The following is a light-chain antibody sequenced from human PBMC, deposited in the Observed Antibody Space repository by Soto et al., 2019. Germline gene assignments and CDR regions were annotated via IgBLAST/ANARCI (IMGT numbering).Light chain of an antibody. Sequence: QSVLTQPPSVSGAPGQRVTISCTGSSSNIGAGYNVHWYQQLPGTAPKLLIYGNSNRPSGVPDRFSGSKSGTSASLAITGLQAEDDAYYYCLSYDSSLSGWVFGAGTKLTVL. V-gene: IGLV1-40*01. J-gene: IGLJ3*02. CDR1: SSNIGAGYN. CDR2: GNS. CDR3: LSYDSSLSGWV.